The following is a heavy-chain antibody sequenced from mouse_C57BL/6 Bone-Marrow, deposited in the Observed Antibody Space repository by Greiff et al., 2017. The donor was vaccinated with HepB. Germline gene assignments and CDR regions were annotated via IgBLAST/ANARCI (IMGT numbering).Heavy chain of an antibody. CDR2: IHPNSGST. CDR3: PSTTVVAPYYAMDY. Sequence: VQLQQPGAELVKPGASVKLSCKASGYTFTSYWMHWVKQRPGQGLEWIGMIHPNSGSTNYNEKFKSKATLTVDKSSSTAYMQLSRLTSEDSAVYYWPSTTVVAPYYAMDYWGQGTSVTVSS. CDR1: GYTFTSYW. D-gene: IGHD1-1*01. V-gene: IGHV1-64*01. J-gene: IGHJ4*01.